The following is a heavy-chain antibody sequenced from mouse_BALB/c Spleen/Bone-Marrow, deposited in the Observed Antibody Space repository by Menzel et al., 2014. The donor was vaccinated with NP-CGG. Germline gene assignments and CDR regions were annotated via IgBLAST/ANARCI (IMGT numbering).Heavy chain of an antibody. Sequence: QVHVKQSGAELVKPGASVKLSCKASGYTFTEYIIHWVKQRSGQGLEWIGWFYPGSGSIKYNEKFKDKATLTADKSSSTVYMELSRLTSEGSAVYFCARHEKANYGNYAMDYWGQGTSVTVSS. CDR2: FYPGSGSI. D-gene: IGHD1-1*01. CDR1: GYTFTEYI. J-gene: IGHJ4*01. CDR3: ARHEKANYGNYAMDY. V-gene: IGHV1-62-2*01.